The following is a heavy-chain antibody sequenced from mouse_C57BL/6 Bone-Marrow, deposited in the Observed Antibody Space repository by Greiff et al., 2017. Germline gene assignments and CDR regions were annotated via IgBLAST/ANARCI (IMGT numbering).Heavy chain of an antibody. CDR1: GFSLTSYG. CDR2: IWSGGST. V-gene: IGHV2-2*01. D-gene: IGHD2-3*01. J-gene: IGHJ3*01. Sequence: QVQLQQSGPGLVQPSQSLSITCTVSGFSLTSYGVHWVRQSPGKGLEWLGVIWSGGSTDYNAAFISRLSISKDNSKSQVFFKMNSLQADDTAIYYCARIYEGYYVWFAYWGQGTLVTVSA. CDR3: ARIYEGYYVWFAY.